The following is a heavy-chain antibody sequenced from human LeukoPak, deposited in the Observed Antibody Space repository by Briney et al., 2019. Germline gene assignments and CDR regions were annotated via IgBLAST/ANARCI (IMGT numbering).Heavy chain of an antibody. CDR1: GFTFRSYE. CDR3: ARRPRYYYGSGSSDYYYYGMDV. V-gene: IGHV3-48*03. D-gene: IGHD3-10*01. CDR2: ISSSGSTI. Sequence: PGGSLRLSCAASGFTFRSYEMNRVRQAPGKGLEWVSYISSSGSTIYYADSVKGRFTISRDNAKNSLYLQMNSLRAEDTAVYYCARRPRYYYGSGSSDYYYYGMDVWGKGTTVTVSS. J-gene: IGHJ6*04.